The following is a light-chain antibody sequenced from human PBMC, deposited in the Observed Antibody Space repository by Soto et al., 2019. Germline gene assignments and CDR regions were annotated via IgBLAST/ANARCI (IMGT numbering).Light chain of an antibody. J-gene: IGKJ1*01. CDR3: QQRGGSQTWT. V-gene: IGKV3-20*01. CDR2: GIS. Sequence: EIVLTQSPGTLSLSPGERATLSCRASQSVSSSYLAWYQQKPGQAPRLLIHGISSRATGIPDRFSGSGSGTDFTLTISRLEPEDFAVYYCQQRGGSQTWTFGQGTKVEIK. CDR1: QSVSSSY.